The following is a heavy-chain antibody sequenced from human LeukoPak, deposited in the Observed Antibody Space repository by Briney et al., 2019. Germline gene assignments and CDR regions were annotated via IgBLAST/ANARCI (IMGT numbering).Heavy chain of an antibody. J-gene: IGHJ5*02. V-gene: IGHV4-59*08. Sequence: SETLSLTCTVSGGSISTYYWSWIRQPPGKGLEWIGNIYCSGSTNYNPSLKSRVTISVDTSKNQFSLKLSSVTAADTAVYYCARGDDCSYSSCERRWFDPWGQGTLVTVSS. CDR3: ARGDDCSYSSCERRWFDP. CDR1: GGSISTYY. D-gene: IGHD2-2*01. CDR2: IYCSGST.